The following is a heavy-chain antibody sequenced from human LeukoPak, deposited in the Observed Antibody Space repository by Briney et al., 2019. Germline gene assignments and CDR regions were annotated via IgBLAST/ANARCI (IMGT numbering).Heavy chain of an antibody. CDR1: GGSFSGYY. V-gene: IGHV4-34*01. Sequence: PSETLSLTCAVYGGSFSGYYWSWIRQPPGKGLEWIGEINHSGSTNYNPSLKSRVTISVDTSKNQFSLKLSSVTAADTAVYYCARDFHDYWGQGTLVTVSS. J-gene: IGHJ4*02. CDR2: INHSGST. CDR3: ARDFHDY.